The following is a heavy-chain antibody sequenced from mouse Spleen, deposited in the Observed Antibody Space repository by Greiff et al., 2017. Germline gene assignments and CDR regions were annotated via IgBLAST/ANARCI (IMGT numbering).Heavy chain of an antibody. V-gene: IGHV5-9*04. J-gene: IGHJ3*01. CDR1: GFTFSSYT. CDR3: ARHYYDYDGAWFAY. CDR2: ISSGGGNT. Sequence: EVKLVESGGGLVKPGGSLKLSCAASGFTFSSYTMSWVRQTPAKRLEWVATISSGGGNTYYPDSVKGRFTISRDNARNTLYLQMSSLRSEDTAMYYCARHYYDYDGAWFAYWGQGTLVTVSA. D-gene: IGHD2-4*01.